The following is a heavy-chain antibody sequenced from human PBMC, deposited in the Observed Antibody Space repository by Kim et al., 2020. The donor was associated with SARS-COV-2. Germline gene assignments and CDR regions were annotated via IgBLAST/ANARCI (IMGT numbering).Heavy chain of an antibody. D-gene: IGHD2-2*01. Sequence: GGSLRLSCAASGFTFGDYAMHWVRQAPGKSLEWVSGISWSSDNIGYADSVKGRFTISRDNAKNSLYLQMNSLRAEDTALYYCAKSGCSSTSCYLNYWGQGTLVPVSS. V-gene: IGHV3-9*01. CDR2: ISWSSDNI. CDR1: GFTFGDYA. J-gene: IGHJ4*02. CDR3: AKSGCSSTSCYLNY.